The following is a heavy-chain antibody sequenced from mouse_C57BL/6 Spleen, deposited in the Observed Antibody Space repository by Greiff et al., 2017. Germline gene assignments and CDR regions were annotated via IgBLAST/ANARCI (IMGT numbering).Heavy chain of an antibody. D-gene: IGHD2-3*01. J-gene: IGHJ3*01. Sequence: VQLQQSGAELARPGASVKLSCKASGYTFTSYGISWVKQRTGQGLEWIGEIYPRSGNTYYNEKFKGKATLTADKSSSTAYMELRSLTSEDSAVYFCARSHDGYYEGAYWGQGTLVTVSA. CDR2: IYPRSGNT. V-gene: IGHV1-81*01. CDR3: ARSHDGYYEGAY. CDR1: GYTFTSYG.